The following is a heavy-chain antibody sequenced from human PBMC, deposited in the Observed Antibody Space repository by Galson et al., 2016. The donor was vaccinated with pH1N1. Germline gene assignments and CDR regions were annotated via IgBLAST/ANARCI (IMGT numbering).Heavy chain of an antibody. CDR1: GFSFKTYE. V-gene: IGHV3-48*03. J-gene: IGHJ4*02. CDR3: VREIRDDYNYGNFDY. Sequence: GSLRLSCAASGFSFKTYEMHWVRQAPGKGLEWVSYIIGSGSITNYADSVRGRFTISRDNAKNSVFLQMDSLRAEDTAIYYCVREIRDDYNYGNFDYWGQGTLVTVSS. CDR2: IIGSGSIT. D-gene: IGHD5-24*01.